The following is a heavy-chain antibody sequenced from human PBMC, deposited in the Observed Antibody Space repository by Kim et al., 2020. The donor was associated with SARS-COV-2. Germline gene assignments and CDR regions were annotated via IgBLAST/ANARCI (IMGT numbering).Heavy chain of an antibody. D-gene: IGHD6-13*01. Sequence: SNPSLKDQVTISVDTSKNQFSRKLISVTAADPAVYDCARDPAAAGPLFDYWGQGTLLTVSS. V-gene: IGHV4-59*01. J-gene: IGHJ4*02. CDR3: ARDPAAAGPLFDY.